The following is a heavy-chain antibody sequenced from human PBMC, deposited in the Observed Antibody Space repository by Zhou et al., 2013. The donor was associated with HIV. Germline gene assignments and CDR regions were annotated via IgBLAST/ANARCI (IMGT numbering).Heavy chain of an antibody. V-gene: IGHV1-69*05. CDR3: ASLPVRGVIIYYFQH. CDR1: GGTFSSYA. J-gene: IGHJ1*01. CDR2: IIPIFGTA. Sequence: QVQLVQSGAEVKKPGSSVKVSCKASGGTFSSYAISWVRQAPGQGLEWMGGIIPIFGTANYAQKFQGRVTITTDESTSTAYMELSSLRSEDTAVYYCASLPVRGVIIYYFQHWGQGTLVTVSS. D-gene: IGHD3-10*02.